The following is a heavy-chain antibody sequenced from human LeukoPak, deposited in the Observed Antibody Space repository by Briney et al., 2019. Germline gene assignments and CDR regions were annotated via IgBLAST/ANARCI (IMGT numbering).Heavy chain of an antibody. J-gene: IGHJ4*02. D-gene: IGHD2-2*01. V-gene: IGHV3-30*02. CDR1: GFTFSSYG. CDR2: IWSDGSNK. Sequence: GGSLRLSCAASGFTFSSYGMHWVRQTPGKGLEWVAVIWSDGSNKYYADSVKGRFTISRDNSKNTLYLQMNSLRAEDTAVYYCAKDWISGDIVVVPAATGGYWGQGTLVTVSS. CDR3: AKDWISGDIVVVPAATGGY.